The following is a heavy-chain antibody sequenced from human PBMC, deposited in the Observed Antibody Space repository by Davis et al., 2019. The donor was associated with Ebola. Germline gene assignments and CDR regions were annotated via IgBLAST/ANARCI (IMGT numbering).Heavy chain of an antibody. CDR3: ARGYGDYVSSCFDY. D-gene: IGHD4-17*01. CDR1: VITFSSYA. V-gene: IGHV3-23*01. J-gene: IGHJ4*02. CDR2: ITSRSGVT. Sequence: GGSLRLSCTDSVITFSSYAMTWVRQAPGKGLEWVSTITSRSGVTYYADSVKGRFTISRDNSKNTLYLQMNSLRAEDTAVYYCARGYGDYVSSCFDYWGQGTLVTVSS.